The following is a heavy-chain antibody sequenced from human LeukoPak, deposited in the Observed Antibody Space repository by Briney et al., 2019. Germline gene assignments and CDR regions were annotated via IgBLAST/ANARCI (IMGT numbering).Heavy chain of an antibody. CDR2: ITSSSTSM. V-gene: IGHV3-21*01. CDR1: GFTFTTYS. J-gene: IGHJ5*02. D-gene: IGHD3-3*01. CDR3: ARERFLEWLPLMKKKVSWFDP. Sequence: PGGSLRLSCAASGFTFTTYSMNWVRQAPGKGLEWVSSITSSSTSMYYADSVKGRFTISRDNAKNSLYLQMNSLRAEDTAVYYCARERFLEWLPLMKKKVSWFDPWGQGTLVTVSS.